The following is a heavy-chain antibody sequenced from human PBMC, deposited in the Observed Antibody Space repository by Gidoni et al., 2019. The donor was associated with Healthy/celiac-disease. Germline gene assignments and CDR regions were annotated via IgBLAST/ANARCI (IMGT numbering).Heavy chain of an antibody. Sequence: QVQLQQWGAGLLKPSETLSLTCAVYGWSFSGYYLSWIRQPPGKGLEWIGEINHSGSTNYNPSLKSRVTISVDTSKNQCSLKLSSVTAADTAVYYCARGPRGRMVYAIGRFEYFDYWGQGTLVTVSS. V-gene: IGHV4-34*01. CDR1: GWSFSGYY. CDR2: INHSGST. D-gene: IGHD2-8*01. CDR3: ARGPRGRMVYAIGRFEYFDY. J-gene: IGHJ4*02.